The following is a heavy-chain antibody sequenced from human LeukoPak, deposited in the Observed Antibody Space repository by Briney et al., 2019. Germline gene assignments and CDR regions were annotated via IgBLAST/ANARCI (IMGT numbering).Heavy chain of an antibody. Sequence: GGSLRLSCAASGFTVSRNYMSWVRQAPGKGLEWVSGINWNGGSTGYADSVKGRFTISRDNAKNSLYLQMNSLRAEDTALYYCARALGSCDFWPIAWDYWGQGTLVTVSS. CDR3: ARALGSCDFWPIAWDY. J-gene: IGHJ4*02. CDR1: GFTVSRNY. V-gene: IGHV3-20*04. CDR2: INWNGGST. D-gene: IGHD3-3*01.